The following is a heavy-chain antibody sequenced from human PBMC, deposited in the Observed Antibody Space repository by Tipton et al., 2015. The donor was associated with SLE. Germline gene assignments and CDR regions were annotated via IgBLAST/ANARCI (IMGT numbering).Heavy chain of an antibody. CDR1: GFTVSSNY. CDR2: IYSGGST. CDR3: ASGLVLLWFRELDY. D-gene: IGHD3-10*01. J-gene: IGHJ4*02. Sequence: SLRLSCAASGFTVSSNYMSWVRQAPGKGLEWVSVIYSGGSTYYADSVKGRFTISRDNSKNTLYLQMNSLRAEDTAVYYCASGLVLLWFRELDYWGQGTLVTVSS. V-gene: IGHV3-53*05.